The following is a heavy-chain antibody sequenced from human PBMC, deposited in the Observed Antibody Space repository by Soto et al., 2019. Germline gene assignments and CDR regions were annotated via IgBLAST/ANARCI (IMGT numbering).Heavy chain of an antibody. CDR3: ARGGYYDSSGARNYYFYGMNV. Sequence: QVQLVQSGAEVKKPGASVKVSCKASGYTFASYGINWVRQAPGQGLEWLGWISPYDGYTHYAQVLQGRVSMTPDTSTNTAYMELRSLRSDDTAMYYCARGGYYDSSGARNYYFYGMNVWGQGTTVTVSS. D-gene: IGHD3-22*01. CDR2: ISPYDGYT. V-gene: IGHV1-18*01. J-gene: IGHJ6*02. CDR1: GYTFASYG.